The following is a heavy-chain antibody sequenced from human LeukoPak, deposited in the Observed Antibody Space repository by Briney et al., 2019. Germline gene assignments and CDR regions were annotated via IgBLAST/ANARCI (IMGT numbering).Heavy chain of an antibody. CDR2: VKSKADDGTT. J-gene: IGHJ3*02. CDR1: GDSISSYY. D-gene: IGHD3-10*01. Sequence: PSETLSLTCIVSGDSISSYYWSWVRQAPGKGLEWVGRVKSKADDGTTDYAAPVQGRFTISRDDSKNTLSLQMNSLKTEDTAVYYCATEGGSGSYYGDDAFDMWGQGTMVTVSS. CDR3: ATEGGSGSYYGDDAFDM. V-gene: IGHV3-15*01.